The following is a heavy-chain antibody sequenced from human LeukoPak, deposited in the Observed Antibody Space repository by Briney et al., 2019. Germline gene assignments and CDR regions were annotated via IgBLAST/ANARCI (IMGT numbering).Heavy chain of an antibody. CDR3: AREGNGLLSKDFDY. D-gene: IGHD2/OR15-2a*01. J-gene: IGHJ4*02. V-gene: IGHV1-2*02. CDR1: GFTFTDYY. Sequence: ASMKVSCKSSGFTFTDYYIHWVRQAPGQGLEWMGYIGPHSSATSSPQEFQGRVTMARDTSMSTAYMELTRLTSDDTAVYYCAREGNGLLSKDFDYWGQGTLVTVSS. CDR2: IGPHSSAT.